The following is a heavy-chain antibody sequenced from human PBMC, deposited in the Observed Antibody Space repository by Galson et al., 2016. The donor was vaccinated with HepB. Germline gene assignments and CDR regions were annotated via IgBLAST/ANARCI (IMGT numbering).Heavy chain of an antibody. Sequence: SLRLSCAASGFTFSHFGMHWVRQAPGKGLEWLAVVWYDGSNEYYADSVRGRFTISRDNSKNKLYLQTNSLRAADTAVYYCATDVLGGGHDFGGRGHYYYYHGMDVWGTGTTVTVSS. D-gene: IGHD3-16*01. CDR3: ATDVLGGGHDFGGRGHYYYYHGMDV. CDR2: VWYDGSNE. J-gene: IGHJ6*04. CDR1: GFTFSHFG. V-gene: IGHV3-33*01.